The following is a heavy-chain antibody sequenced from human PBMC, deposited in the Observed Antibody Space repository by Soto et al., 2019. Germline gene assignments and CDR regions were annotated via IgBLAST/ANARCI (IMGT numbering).Heavy chain of an antibody. CDR1: GFTFSSYA. J-gene: IGHJ4*02. V-gene: IGHV3-23*01. CDR2: ISGSGGST. D-gene: IGHD6-6*01. Sequence: GGSLRLSCAASGFTFSSYAMSWVRQAPGKGLEWVSAISGSGGSTYYADSVKGRFTISRDNSKNTLYLQMNSLRAEDTAVYYCAKDRWSSSSTNYFDYWGQGTLVTVSS. CDR3: AKDRWSSSSTNYFDY.